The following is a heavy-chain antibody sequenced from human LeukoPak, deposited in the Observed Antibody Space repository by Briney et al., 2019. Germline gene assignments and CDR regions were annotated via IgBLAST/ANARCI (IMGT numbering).Heavy chain of an antibody. V-gene: IGHV4-4*07. D-gene: IGHD4-11*01. CDR2: IYTSGST. CDR3: AGSVYSNYGAPYFDY. Sequence: SETLSLTCTVSGGSISSYYWSWIRQPAGKGLEWIGRIYTSGSTDYNPSLKSRVTMSVDTSKNQFSLKLSSVTAADTAVYYCAGSVYSNYGAPYFDYWGQGTLVTVSS. J-gene: IGHJ4*02. CDR1: GGSISSYY.